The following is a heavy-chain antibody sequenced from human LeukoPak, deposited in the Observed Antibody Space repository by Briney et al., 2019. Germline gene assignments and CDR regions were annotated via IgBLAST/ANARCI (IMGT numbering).Heavy chain of an antibody. D-gene: IGHD1-7*01. CDR2: INPNSGGT. CDR3: ARVPEGITGTFFDY. V-gene: IGHV1-2*02. Sequence: ASVKVSCKASGYTFTVYYMHWVRQAPGQGLEWMGWINPNSGGTNYAQKFQGRVTMTRDTSISTAYMELSRLRSDDTAVYYCARVPEGITGTFFDYWGQGTLVTVSS. CDR1: GYTFTVYY. J-gene: IGHJ4*02.